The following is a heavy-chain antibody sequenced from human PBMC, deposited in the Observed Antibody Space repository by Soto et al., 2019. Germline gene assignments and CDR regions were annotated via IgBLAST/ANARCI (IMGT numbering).Heavy chain of an antibody. Sequence: GESLKISCKGSGYSFTIYCISWVLQMPWKGLEWMGRIDPSDSYTNYSPSFQGHVTISADKSISTAYLQWSSLKASDTAMYYCAREVLWFGELLHGMDVWGQGTTVTVSS. J-gene: IGHJ6*02. D-gene: IGHD3-10*01. CDR2: IDPSDSYT. V-gene: IGHV5-10-1*01. CDR1: GYSFTIYC. CDR3: AREVLWFGELLHGMDV.